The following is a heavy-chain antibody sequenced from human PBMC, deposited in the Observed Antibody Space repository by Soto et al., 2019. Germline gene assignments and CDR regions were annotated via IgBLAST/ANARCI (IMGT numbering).Heavy chain of an antibody. Sequence: GGSLRLSCAASGFTFSSYGMHWVRQAPGKGLEWVAVIWYDGSNKYYADSVKGRFTISRDNSKNTLYLQMNSLRAEDTAVYYCARDGVIVGGRGGFDYWGQGTLVTVSS. CDR3: ARDGVIVGGRGGFDY. J-gene: IGHJ4*02. CDR2: IWYDGSNK. V-gene: IGHV3-33*01. D-gene: IGHD2-15*01. CDR1: GFTFSSYG.